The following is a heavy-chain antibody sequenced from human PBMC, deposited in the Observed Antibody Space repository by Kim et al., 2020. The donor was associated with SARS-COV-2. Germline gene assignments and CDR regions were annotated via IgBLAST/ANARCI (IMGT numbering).Heavy chain of an antibody. J-gene: IGHJ4*02. Sequence: GGSLRLSCAVSGFTFSNYWMHWVRQPPGKGLVWVSRINSEGSTTNYADSMKGRFTISRDNAKNTVYLQMSSVRAEDTAVYYCVRGCSGGNCYPADWGQGTLVTVSS. CDR1: GFTFSNYW. CDR3: VRGCSGGNCYPAD. CDR2: INSEGSTT. V-gene: IGHV3-74*01. D-gene: IGHD2-15*01.